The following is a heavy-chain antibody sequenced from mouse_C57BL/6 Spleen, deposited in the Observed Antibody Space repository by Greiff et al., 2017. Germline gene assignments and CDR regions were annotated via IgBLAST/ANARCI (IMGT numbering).Heavy chain of an antibody. CDR1: GFSFTSYG. J-gene: IGHJ2*01. Sequence: QVQLQQSGPGLVQPSQSLSITCTVSGFSFTSYGVHWVRQSPGNGLEWLGVIWYGGSTDYNAAFIFRLSISKDNSQCQVCFKMNSLQADDTSIYYCARNEVYLDYWGQGTTLTVSS. CDR3: ARNEVYLDY. CDR2: IWYGGST. V-gene: IGHV2-2*01.